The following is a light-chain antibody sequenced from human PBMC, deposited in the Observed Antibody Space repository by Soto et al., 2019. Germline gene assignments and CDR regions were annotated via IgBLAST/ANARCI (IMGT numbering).Light chain of an antibody. Sequence: GDRVTITCRASQGISSALAWYQQKPGKAPKLLIYDASSLESGVPSRFSGSGSGTDFTLTISSLQPEDFATYYCQQFNSYPPFPFGPGTKVDIK. V-gene: IGKV1-13*02. J-gene: IGKJ3*01. CDR3: QQFNSYPPFP. CDR1: QGISSA. CDR2: DAS.